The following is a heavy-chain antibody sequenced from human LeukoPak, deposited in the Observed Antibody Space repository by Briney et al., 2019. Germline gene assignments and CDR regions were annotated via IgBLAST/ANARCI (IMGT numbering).Heavy chain of an antibody. CDR1: GGSIRSYY. CDR2: IYYSGST. J-gene: IGHJ6*02. CDR3: AREERYSSSWGRYYYYGMDV. D-gene: IGHD6-13*01. Sequence: SETLSLTCTVSGGSIRSYYWSWIRQPPGKGLEWIGYIYYSGSTNYNPSLKSRVTISVDTSKNQFSLKLSSVTAADTAVYYCAREERYSSSWGRYYYYGMDVWGQGTTVTVSS. V-gene: IGHV4-59*12.